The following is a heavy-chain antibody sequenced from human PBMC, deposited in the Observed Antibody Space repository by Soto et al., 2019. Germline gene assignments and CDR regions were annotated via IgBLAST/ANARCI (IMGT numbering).Heavy chain of an antibody. CDR2: INPSGGST. CDR3: ARDRNTVTDDNWSAP. V-gene: IGHV1-46*01. J-gene: IGHJ5*02. D-gene: IGHD4-17*01. Sequence: ASVKVSCKASGYTFTSYYMHWVRQAPGQGLEWMGIINPSGGSTSYAQKFQGRVTMTRDTSTSTVYMELSSLRSEDTAVYYCARDRNTVTDDNWSAPGGQEPRVPVSS. CDR1: GYTFTSYY.